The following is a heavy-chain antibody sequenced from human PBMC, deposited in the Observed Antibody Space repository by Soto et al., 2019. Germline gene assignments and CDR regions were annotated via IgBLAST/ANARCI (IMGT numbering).Heavy chain of an antibody. Sequence: SETLSLTCTVSGGSISSGGYYWSWIRQHPGKGLEWIGYIYYSGSTYYNPSLKSRVTISVDTSKNQFSLKLSSVTAADTAVYYCARDREFHCSGGSCYSGYYYGMDVWGQGTTVTAP. D-gene: IGHD2-15*01. V-gene: IGHV4-31*03. CDR3: ARDREFHCSGGSCYSGYYYGMDV. CDR2: IYYSGST. CDR1: GGSISSGGYY. J-gene: IGHJ6*02.